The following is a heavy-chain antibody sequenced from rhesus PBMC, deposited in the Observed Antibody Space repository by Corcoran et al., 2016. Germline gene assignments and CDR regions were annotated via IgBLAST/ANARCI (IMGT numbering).Heavy chain of an antibody. V-gene: IGHV4-122*02. CDR1: GGSLSSGYYY. CDR3: ASQPYSGSWNYFDY. Sequence: QVQLQESGPGLVKPSETLSLTCAVSGGSLSSGYYYWSWIRQPPGKELESIGYITYSRSTSYNPSLKSRVTISRDTSKNQFSLKLSSVTAADTAVYYCASQPYSGSWNYFDYWGQGVLVTVSS. CDR2: ITYSRST. D-gene: IGHD6-25*01. J-gene: IGHJ4*01.